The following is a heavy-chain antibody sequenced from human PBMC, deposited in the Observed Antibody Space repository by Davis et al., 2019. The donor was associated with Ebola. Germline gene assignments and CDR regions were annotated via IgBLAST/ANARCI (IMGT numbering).Heavy chain of an antibody. D-gene: IGHD2-15*01. Sequence: GESLKISCAASGFTFSSYGMHWVRQAPGKGLEWVAVIWYDGSNKYYADSVKGRFTISRDNSKNTLYLQMNSLRAEDTAVYYCARDGNVPSVVVVAAGLFDYWGQGTLVTVSS. J-gene: IGHJ4*02. V-gene: IGHV3-33*01. CDR1: GFTFSSYG. CDR2: IWYDGSNK. CDR3: ARDGNVPSVVVVAAGLFDY.